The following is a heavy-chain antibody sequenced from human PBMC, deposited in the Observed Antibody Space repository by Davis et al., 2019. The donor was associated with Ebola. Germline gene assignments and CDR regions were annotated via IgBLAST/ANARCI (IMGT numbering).Heavy chain of an antibody. J-gene: IGHJ4*02. CDR2: IDPSDSYT. CDR1: GYSFTSYW. V-gene: IGHV5-10-1*04. CDR3: ARGGAYDFWSGSAINFDY. Sequence: KVSCKGSGYSFTSYWISWVRQMPGKGLEWMGRIDPSDSYTNYSPSFQGQVTISADKSISTAYLQWSSLKASDTAMYYCARGGAYDFWSGSAINFDYWGQGTLVTVSS. D-gene: IGHD3-3*01.